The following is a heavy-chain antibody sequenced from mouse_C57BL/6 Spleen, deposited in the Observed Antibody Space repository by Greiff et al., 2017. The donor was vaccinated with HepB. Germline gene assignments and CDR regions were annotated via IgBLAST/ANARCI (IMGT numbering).Heavy chain of an antibody. V-gene: IGHV5-6*01. CDR2: ISSGGSYT. J-gene: IGHJ4*01. CDR1: GFTFSSYG. CDR3: ERFPTAH. Sequence: EVKLMESGGDLVKPGGSLKLSCAASGFTFSSYGMSWVRQTPDKRLEWVATISSGGSYTYYPDSVKGRFTISRDNAKNTLYLQMSSLKSEDTAMYYCERFPTAHWGQGTSVTVSS. D-gene: IGHD3-1*01.